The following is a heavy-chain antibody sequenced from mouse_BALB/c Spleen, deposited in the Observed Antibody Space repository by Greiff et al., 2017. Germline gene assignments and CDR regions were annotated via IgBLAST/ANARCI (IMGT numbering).Heavy chain of an antibody. CDR3: ARGEYGNYVGAMDD. D-gene: IGHD2-10*02. V-gene: IGHV2-9*02. CDR2: IWAGGST. CDR1: GFSLTSYG. J-gene: IGHJ4*01. Sequence: VQLQESGPGLVAPSQSLSITCTVSGFSLTSYGVHWVRQPPGKGLEWLGVIWAGGSTNYNSALMSRLSISKDNSKSQVFLKMNSLQTDDTAMYYCARGEYGNYVGAMDDWGQGTSVTVSS.